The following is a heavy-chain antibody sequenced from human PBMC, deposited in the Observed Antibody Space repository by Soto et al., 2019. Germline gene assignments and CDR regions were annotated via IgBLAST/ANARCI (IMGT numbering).Heavy chain of an antibody. Sequence: EVQLLESGGGLVQPGGSLRLSCAASGFTFSSYAMSWVRQAPGKGLEWVSAISGSGGSTYYADSVKGRFTISRDNSENTLYLQMNSLRAEDTAVYYCAKDGPDIVVVPAAPEGSFDYWGQGTLVTVSS. CDR3: AKDGPDIVVVPAAPEGSFDY. D-gene: IGHD2-2*01. CDR2: ISGSGGST. V-gene: IGHV3-23*01. CDR1: GFTFSSYA. J-gene: IGHJ4*02.